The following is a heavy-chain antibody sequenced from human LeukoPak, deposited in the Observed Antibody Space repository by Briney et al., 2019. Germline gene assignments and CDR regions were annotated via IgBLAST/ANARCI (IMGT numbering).Heavy chain of an antibody. V-gene: IGHV3-33*01. J-gene: IGHJ6*02. CDR3: ARENPPGYSSGMDV. CDR2: IWYGGSNK. D-gene: IGHD6-13*01. Sequence: GGSLRLSCAASGFTFSSSGMYWVRQAPGKGLEWVAVIWYGGSNKYYADSVKGRFTISRDNSKNTLYLQMNSLRAEDTAVYYCARENPPGYSSGMDVWGQGTTVTVSS. CDR1: GFTFSSSG.